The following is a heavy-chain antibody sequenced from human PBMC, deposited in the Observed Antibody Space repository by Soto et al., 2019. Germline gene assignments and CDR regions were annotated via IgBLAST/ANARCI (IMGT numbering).Heavy chain of an antibody. J-gene: IGHJ6*02. CDR2: ISSSSTI. Sequence: GGSLRLSCAASGFTFSSYSMNWVRQAPGKGLEWVSYISSSSTIYYADSVKGRFTISRDNAKNSLYLQMNSLRDEDTAVYYCARDLTADYGSGSYYNYYYYGMDVWGQGTTVTVSS. CDR3: ARDLTADYGSGSYYNYYYYGMDV. V-gene: IGHV3-48*02. CDR1: GFTFSSYS. D-gene: IGHD3-10*01.